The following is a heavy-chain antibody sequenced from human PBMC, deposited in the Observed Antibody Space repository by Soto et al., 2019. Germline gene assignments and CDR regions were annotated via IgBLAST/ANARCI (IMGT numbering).Heavy chain of an antibody. CDR3: ARDQGIVVVPKYYGMDV. CDR2: IIPIFCTA. CDR1: GGTFSSYA. D-gene: IGHD2-2*01. V-gene: IGHV1-69*01. J-gene: IGHJ6*02. Sequence: QVQLVQSGAEVKKPGSSVKVSCKASGGTFSSYAISWVRQAPGQGLEWMGGIIPIFCTANYAQKFQGRVTITADESTSTAYMELSSLRSEDTAVYYCARDQGIVVVPKYYGMDVWGQGTTVTVSS.